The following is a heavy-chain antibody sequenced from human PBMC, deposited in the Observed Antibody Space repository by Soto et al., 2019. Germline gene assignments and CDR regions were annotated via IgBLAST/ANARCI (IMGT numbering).Heavy chain of an antibody. CDR2: ISYDGSNK. D-gene: IGHD2-2*01. CDR1: GFTFSSYA. V-gene: IGHV3-30-3*01. Sequence: PGGSLRLSCAASGFTFSSYAMHWVRQAPGKGLEWVAVISYDGSNKYYADSVKGRFTISRDNSKNTLYLQMNSLRAEDTAVYYCARTKISYCSSTSCQGVDPWGQGTLVTVSS. CDR3: ARTKISYCSSTSCQGVDP. J-gene: IGHJ5*02.